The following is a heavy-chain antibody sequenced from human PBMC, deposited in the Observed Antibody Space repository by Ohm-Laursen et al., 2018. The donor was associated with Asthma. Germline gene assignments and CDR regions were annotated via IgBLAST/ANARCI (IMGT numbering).Heavy chain of an antibody. CDR3: ARRHRGGYNFDYYGMDV. J-gene: IGHJ6*02. CDR2: IYYSGST. Sequence: SDTLSLTCTVSGGSVSSGSYYWSWIRQPPGKGLEWIGYIYYSGSTNYNPSLKSRVTISVDTSKNQFSLKLSSVTAADTAVYYCARRHRGGYNFDYYGMDVWGQGTTVTVSS. CDR1: GGSVSSGSYY. D-gene: IGHD5-24*01. V-gene: IGHV4-61*01.